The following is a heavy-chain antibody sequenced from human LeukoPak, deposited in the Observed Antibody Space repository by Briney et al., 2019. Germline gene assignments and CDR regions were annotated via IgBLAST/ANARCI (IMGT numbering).Heavy chain of an antibody. Sequence: PSETLSLTCTVSGGSISNYCWSWIRQSAEKGLEWIGRFYTSGTTNYNPSLKSRVTMSVDTSKNQFSLNLSSVTAADTAVYYCAKDEGDDCWSDYSFHYYYYMDVWGKGTTVIASS. J-gene: IGHJ6*03. V-gene: IGHV4-4*07. CDR1: GGSISNYC. D-gene: IGHD3-3*01. CDR3: AKDEGDDCWSDYSFHYYYYMDV. CDR2: FYTSGTT.